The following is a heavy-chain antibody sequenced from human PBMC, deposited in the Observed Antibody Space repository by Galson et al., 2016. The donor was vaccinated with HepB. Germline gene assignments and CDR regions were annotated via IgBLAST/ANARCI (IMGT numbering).Heavy chain of an antibody. CDR1: GGSISSGGYY. D-gene: IGHD3-10*01. V-gene: IGHV4-31*03. J-gene: IGHJ4*02. CDR3: TSGLVRGVISF. CDR2: IFYSGSS. Sequence: TLSLTCSVSGGSISSGGYYWSWIRQHPGKGLEWIGYIFYSGSSYYNPSLKSRVTISVDTSKNQFSLTLSSVTAADTAVYHCTSGLVRGVISFWGQGFLVSVSS.